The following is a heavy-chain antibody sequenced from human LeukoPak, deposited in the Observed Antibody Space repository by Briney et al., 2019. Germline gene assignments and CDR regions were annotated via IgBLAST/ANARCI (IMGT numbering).Heavy chain of an antibody. V-gene: IGHV3-9*03. CDR1: GFTFDDYA. Sequence: GGSLRLSCAASGFTFDDYAMHWVRQAPGKGLEWVSGISWNSGSIGYADSVKGRFTISRDNAKNSLYLQMNSLRAEDMALYYCAKSTGSGSFHPLDYWGQGTLVTVSS. CDR2: ISWNSGSI. J-gene: IGHJ4*02. D-gene: IGHD3-10*01. CDR3: AKSTGSGSFHPLDY.